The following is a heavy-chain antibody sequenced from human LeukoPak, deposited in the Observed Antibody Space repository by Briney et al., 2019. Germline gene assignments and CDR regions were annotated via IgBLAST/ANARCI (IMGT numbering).Heavy chain of an antibody. D-gene: IGHD3-3*01. CDR3: ASGLRFLEWLPPDV. J-gene: IGHJ6*02. Sequence: SETLSLTCTVSGGSIRSSYYYWGWIRQPPGKGLEWIGSIYDSGSTYYNPSLKSRVTISVDTSKNQFSLKLNSVAAADTAVYYCASGLRFLEWLPPDVWGQGTTVTVSS. CDR2: IYDSGST. CDR1: GGSIRSSYYY. V-gene: IGHV4-39*01.